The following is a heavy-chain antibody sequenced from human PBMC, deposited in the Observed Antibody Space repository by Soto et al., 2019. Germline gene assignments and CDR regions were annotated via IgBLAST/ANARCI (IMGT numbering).Heavy chain of an antibody. J-gene: IGHJ4*02. CDR3: AHNSPQWLALGF. CDR1: GFSLSTSGVI. CDR2: IYASDDK. Sequence: QITLKESGPTLVKPTQTLTLTCSFSGFSLSTSGVIVGWIRQPPGKALEWLALIYASDDKRYSPSLKSRLTNPKDTSRNQVVLTMTNVDPMDTATYYCAHNSPQWLALGFWGPGILVTVSS. V-gene: IGHV2-5*01. D-gene: IGHD6-19*01.